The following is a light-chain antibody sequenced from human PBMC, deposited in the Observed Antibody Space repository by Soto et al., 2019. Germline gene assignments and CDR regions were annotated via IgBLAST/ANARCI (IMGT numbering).Light chain of an antibody. J-gene: IGKJ1*01. CDR3: QQYDTSPWT. V-gene: IGKV3-20*01. CDR2: DAS. CDR1: QSLTTNY. Sequence: EIVLTQSPGTLSLSPRERATLSCGTSQSLTTNYLAWYQQKPGQAPRLLIYDASSRATGIPDRFSGSGSGTDFTLTISRLEPEDFALYFCQQYDTSPWTFGQGTKV.